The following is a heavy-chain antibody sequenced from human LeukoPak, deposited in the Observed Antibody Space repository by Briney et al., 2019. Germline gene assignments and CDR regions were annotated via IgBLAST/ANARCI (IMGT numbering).Heavy chain of an antibody. V-gene: IGHV3-21*01. CDR2: ISSTSSYI. D-gene: IGHD1-1*01. J-gene: IGHJ4*02. CDR1: GFSLNSYS. Sequence: GGALRLSCTASGFSLNSYSMNWVRQAPGKGLEWVSSISSTSSYIHYAHSVKGRFTISRDNARNSLYLQMNSLRVEDTAVYYCARKGNWNYDYWGQGTLVTVSS. CDR3: ARKGNWNYDY.